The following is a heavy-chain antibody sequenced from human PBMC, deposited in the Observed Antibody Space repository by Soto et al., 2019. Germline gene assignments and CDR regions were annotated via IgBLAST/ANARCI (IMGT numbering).Heavy chain of an antibody. J-gene: IGHJ4*02. V-gene: IGHV4-34*01. CDR3: ARGSRNSVDY. CDR1: GGSFSGYY. D-gene: IGHD4-4*01. Sequence: ETLSLTCAVYGGSFSGYYWSWIRQPPGKGLEWIGEINHSGSTNYNPSLKSRVTISVDTSKNQFSLKLSSVTAADTAVYYCARGSRNSVDYWGQGTLVTVSS. CDR2: INHSGST.